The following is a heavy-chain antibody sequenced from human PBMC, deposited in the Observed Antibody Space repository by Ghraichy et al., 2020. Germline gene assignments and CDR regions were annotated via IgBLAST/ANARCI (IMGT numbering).Heavy chain of an antibody. D-gene: IGHD3-22*01. V-gene: IGHV4-34*01. CDR2: INHSGST. Sequence: SETLSLTCAVYGGSFSGYYWSWIRQPPGKGLEWIGEINHSGSTNYNPSLKSRVTISVDTSKNQFSLKLSSVTAADTAVYYCAIKGANYYDSSGYYSYWGQGTLVTVSS. CDR3: AIKGANYYDSSGYYSY. CDR1: GGSFSGYY. J-gene: IGHJ4*02.